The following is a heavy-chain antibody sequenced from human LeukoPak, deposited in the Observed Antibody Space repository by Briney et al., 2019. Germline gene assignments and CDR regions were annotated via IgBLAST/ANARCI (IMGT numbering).Heavy chain of an antibody. J-gene: IGHJ4*02. CDR3: AKAPAVAGTYFDY. V-gene: IGHV3-48*03. CDR1: GFTFSSYE. Sequence: GGSLRLSCAASGFTFSSYEMNWVRQAPGKGLEWVSYISSSGSTIYYADSVKGRFTISRDNAKNSLYLQMNSLRAEDTALYYCAKAPAVAGTYFDYWGQGTLVTVSS. D-gene: IGHD6-19*01. CDR2: ISSSGSTI.